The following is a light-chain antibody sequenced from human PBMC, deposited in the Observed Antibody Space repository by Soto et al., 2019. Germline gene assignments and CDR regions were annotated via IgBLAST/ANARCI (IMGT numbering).Light chain of an antibody. V-gene: IGKV3-20*01. CDR1: QSLNRNY. J-gene: IGKJ1*01. CDR2: GAF. Sequence: EVVLTQSPGTLSLSPGERATLSCRASQSLNRNYLAWYQRKPGQPPRLLMYGAFNRATDIPARFSGSVSGTDFTLTITRLEPEYFAVYYCQQYESSPPTFGQGTKVEF. CDR3: QQYESSPPT.